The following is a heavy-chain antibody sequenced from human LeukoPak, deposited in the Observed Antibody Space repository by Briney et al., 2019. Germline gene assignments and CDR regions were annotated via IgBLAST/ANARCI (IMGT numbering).Heavy chain of an antibody. CDR3: ARDTYSNGWSFDP. CDR1: GYSFTNNW. CDR2: IYPGDSDT. V-gene: IGHV5-51*01. D-gene: IGHD6-19*01. J-gene: IGHJ5*02. Sequence: GDSPKISCKGSGYSFTNNWIGWVRQMPGQGLEWMGIIYPGDSDTKYSPSFQGQVTISADKSITTAYLQWSSLKASDTAIYYCARDTYSNGWSFDPWGQGTLVTVSS.